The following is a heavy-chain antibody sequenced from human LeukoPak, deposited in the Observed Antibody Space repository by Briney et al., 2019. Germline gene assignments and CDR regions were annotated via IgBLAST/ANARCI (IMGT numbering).Heavy chain of an antibody. CDR2: IYYSGST. Sequence: SETLSLTCTVSGGSISSSSYYWGWIRQPPGKGLEWIGCIYYSGSTYYNPSLKSRVTISVDTSKNQFSLKLSSVTAADTAVYYCASTLAAADYYMDVWGKGTTVTVSS. V-gene: IGHV4-39*07. CDR3: ASTLAAADYYMDV. J-gene: IGHJ6*03. D-gene: IGHD6-13*01. CDR1: GGSISSSSYY.